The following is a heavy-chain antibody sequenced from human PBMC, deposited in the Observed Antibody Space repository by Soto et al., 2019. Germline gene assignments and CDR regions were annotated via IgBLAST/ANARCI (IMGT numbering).Heavy chain of an antibody. J-gene: IGHJ6*02. CDR1: GYSFTSYW. CDR2: IDPSDSYT. Sequence: GESLKLSCKGSGYSFTSYWISWVRQMPGKGLEWMGRIDPSDSYTNYSPSFQGHVTISADKSISTAYLQWSSLKASDTAMYYCARLGSIAARGYYYYGMDVWGQGTTVTVSS. D-gene: IGHD6-6*01. CDR3: ARLGSIAARGYYYYGMDV. V-gene: IGHV5-10-1*01.